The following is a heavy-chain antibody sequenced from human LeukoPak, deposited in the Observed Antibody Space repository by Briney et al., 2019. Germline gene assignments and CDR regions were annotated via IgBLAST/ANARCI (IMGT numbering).Heavy chain of an antibody. Sequence: GGSLRLSCAASGFTVSSNYMSWVRQAPGKGLEWVSVIYSGGSTYYADSVKGRFTISRDDSKNTLYLQMNSLRAEDTAVYYCAKVLGRYYYGSGSYSTSYYYGMDVWGQGTTVTVSS. CDR1: GFTVSSNY. CDR3: AKVLGRYYYGSGSYSTSYYYGMDV. V-gene: IGHV3-66*01. D-gene: IGHD3-10*01. CDR2: IYSGGST. J-gene: IGHJ6*02.